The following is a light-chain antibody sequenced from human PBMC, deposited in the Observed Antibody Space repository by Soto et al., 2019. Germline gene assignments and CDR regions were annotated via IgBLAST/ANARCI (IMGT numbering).Light chain of an antibody. J-gene: IGKJ4*01. V-gene: IGKV1-39*01. CDR2: AAS. CDR1: QSISSY. Sequence: DIQMTQSPSSLSAAVGDIVTITCRATQSISSYLNWYQQQPGKAPKLLIYAASSLQSGVPSRFSGSGSGTDFTLTISSLQPEDFATYYCQQSYSTPITFGGGTKVEIK. CDR3: QQSYSTPIT.